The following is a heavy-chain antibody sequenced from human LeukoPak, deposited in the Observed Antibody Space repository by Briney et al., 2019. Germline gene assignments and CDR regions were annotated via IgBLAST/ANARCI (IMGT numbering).Heavy chain of an antibody. CDR2: ISGSGGST. CDR1: GFTFSSYA. J-gene: IGHJ4*02. D-gene: IGHD3-22*01. CDR3: AKSYYDSSGYRGDFEN. Sequence: GGSLRLSCAASGFTFSSYAMSWVRQAPGKGLEWVSAISGSGGSTYYAGSVKGRFTISRENSKNTLYLQMNSLRAEDTAVYYCAKSYYDSSGYRGDFENWGQGTLVTVSS. V-gene: IGHV3-23*01.